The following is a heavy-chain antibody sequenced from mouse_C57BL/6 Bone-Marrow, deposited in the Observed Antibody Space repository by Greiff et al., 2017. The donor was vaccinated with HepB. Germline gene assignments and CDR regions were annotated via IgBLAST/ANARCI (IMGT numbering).Heavy chain of an antibody. CDR3: ARGLRAWFAY. D-gene: IGHD2-4*01. Sequence: QVQLQQSGPELVKPGASVKISCKASGYAFSSSWMNWVKQRPGKGLEWIGRIYPGDGDTNYNGKFKGKATLTVDKSSSTAYMQLSSLTSEDSAVYYCARGLRAWFAYWGQGTLVTVSA. V-gene: IGHV1-82*01. CDR2: IYPGDGDT. CDR1: GYAFSSSW. J-gene: IGHJ3*01.